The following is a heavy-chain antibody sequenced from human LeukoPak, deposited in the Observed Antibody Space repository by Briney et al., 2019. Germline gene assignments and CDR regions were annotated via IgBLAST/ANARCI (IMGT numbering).Heavy chain of an antibody. D-gene: IGHD5-18*01. V-gene: IGHV1-46*01. Sequence: APVKVSCKASGYTSTNYYMHWVRQAPGQGLEWMGIINPSGGSTSYAQKFQGRVTMTRDTSTNTVYMELSSLRSEDTAVYYCARERETALYYFDYWGQGTLVTVSS. CDR3: ARERETALYYFDY. CDR1: GYTSTNYY. J-gene: IGHJ4*02. CDR2: INPSGGST.